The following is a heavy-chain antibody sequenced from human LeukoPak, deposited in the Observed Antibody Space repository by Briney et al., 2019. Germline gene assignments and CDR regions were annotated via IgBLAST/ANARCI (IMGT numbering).Heavy chain of an antibody. CDR3: ARHATAYSSSWFDY. CDR2: FYYSGST. Sequence: PSETLSLTCTVSGDSISSSYWNWVRQPPGKGLEWSGYFYYSGSTNYNPSLKSRVTISLDTSRKQFSLKLSSVPAADTAVYYCARHATAYSSSWFDYWGQGTLVTVSS. D-gene: IGHD6-13*01. CDR1: GDSISSSY. V-gene: IGHV4-59*08. J-gene: IGHJ4*02.